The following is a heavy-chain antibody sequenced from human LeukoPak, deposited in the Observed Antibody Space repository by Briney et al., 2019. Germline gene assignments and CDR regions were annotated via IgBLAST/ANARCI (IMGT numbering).Heavy chain of an antibody. V-gene: IGHV3-15*01. Sequence: GGSLRLSCVASGVSFTNAWMTWVRQAPGKGLEWVGRIKSQTDGGTVDYAAPVKGRFAISRDDSANTLYLQLNSLKTEDTAVYYCAKYQGYADYWGQGTLVTVSS. J-gene: IGHJ4*02. CDR2: IKSQTDGGTV. CDR3: AKYQGYADY. D-gene: IGHD5-12*01. CDR1: GVSFTNAW.